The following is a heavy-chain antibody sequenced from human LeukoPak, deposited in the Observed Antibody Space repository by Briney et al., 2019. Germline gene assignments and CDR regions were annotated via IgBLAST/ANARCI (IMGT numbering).Heavy chain of an antibody. V-gene: IGHV3-30*18. CDR1: GFTFSSYG. D-gene: IGHD1-26*01. CDR2: ISHDGSNK. Sequence: GGSLRLSCAASGFTFSSYGMHWVRQAPGKGLEWVAVISHDGSNKYYGDSVKGRFTISRDNSKNTLYLQMNSLRADDTAVYYCAKEVDHGGSYVGYWGQGTLVTVSS. J-gene: IGHJ4*02. CDR3: AKEVDHGGSYVGY.